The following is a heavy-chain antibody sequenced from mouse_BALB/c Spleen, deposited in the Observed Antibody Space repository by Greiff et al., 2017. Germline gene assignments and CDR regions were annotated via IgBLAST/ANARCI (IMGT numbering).Heavy chain of an antibody. CDR3: ARHGYGSSYPYFDY. V-gene: IGHV5-6*01. J-gene: IGHJ2*01. CDR1: GFTFSSYG. Sequence: EVHLVESGGDLVKPGGSLKLSCAASGFTFSSYGMSWVRQTPDKRLEWVATISSGGSYTYYPDSVKGRFTISRDNAKNTLYLQMSSLKSEDTAMYYCARHGYGSSYPYFDYWGQGTTLTVSS. D-gene: IGHD1-1*01. CDR2: ISSGGSYT.